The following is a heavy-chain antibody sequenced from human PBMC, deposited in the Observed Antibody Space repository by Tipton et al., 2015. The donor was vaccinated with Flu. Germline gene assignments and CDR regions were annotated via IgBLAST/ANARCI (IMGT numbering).Heavy chain of an antibody. D-gene: IGHD4-23*01. CDR1: GGSISSSSYY. Sequence: TLSLTSTVSGGSISSSSYYWGWISQPPGKGLEWIGSIYYSGNTYYNPSLKGRVTISVDTSKNQFSLKLSSVTAADTAVYYCARVGVVTPFDYWGQGTLVTVSS. CDR3: ARVGVVTPFDY. V-gene: IGHV4-39*07. CDR2: IYYSGNT. J-gene: IGHJ4*02.